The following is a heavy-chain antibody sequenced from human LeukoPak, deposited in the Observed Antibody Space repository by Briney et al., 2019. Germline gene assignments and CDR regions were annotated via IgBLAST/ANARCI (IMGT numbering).Heavy chain of an antibody. Sequence: SVKVSCKASGGTFSSSAITWVRQAPGQGLEWMGGFIPMFGTANYAQKFQGRVTITADESTSTAYMELSSLRSEDTAVYHCARDTDYYDNSGYYRYFDYWGQGTLVTVSS. D-gene: IGHD3-22*01. CDR3: ARDTDYYDNSGYYRYFDY. J-gene: IGHJ4*02. CDR1: GGTFSSSA. V-gene: IGHV1-69*01. CDR2: FIPMFGTA.